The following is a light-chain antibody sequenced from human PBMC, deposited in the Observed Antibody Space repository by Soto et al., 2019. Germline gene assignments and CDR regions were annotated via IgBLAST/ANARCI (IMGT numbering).Light chain of an antibody. CDR2: KAS. CDR3: QQYNSYST. Sequence: DIQMTQSPSTLPASVGDRVTITCRASQSISSWLAWYQQKPGKAPKLLIYKASSLHSGVPSRFSGSGSGTEFTLTISGLQPDDFATYYCQQYNSYSTFGQGTKVDIK. CDR1: QSISSW. V-gene: IGKV1-5*03. J-gene: IGKJ1*01.